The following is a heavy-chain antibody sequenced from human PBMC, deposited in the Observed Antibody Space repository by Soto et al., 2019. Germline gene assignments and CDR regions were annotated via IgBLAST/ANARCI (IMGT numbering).Heavy chain of an antibody. Sequence: SETLSLTCAVPGGSISSGGYSWSWIRQPPGKGLEWIGYIYHSGSTYYNPSLKSRVTISVDRSKNQFSLKLSSVTAADTAVYYCASGGTGIVGATPFDYWGQGTLVTVSS. J-gene: IGHJ4*02. D-gene: IGHD1-26*01. CDR3: ASGGTGIVGATPFDY. CDR1: GGSISSGGYS. V-gene: IGHV4-30-2*01. CDR2: IYHSGST.